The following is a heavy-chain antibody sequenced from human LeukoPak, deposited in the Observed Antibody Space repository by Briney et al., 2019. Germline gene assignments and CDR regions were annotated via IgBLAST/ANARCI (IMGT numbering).Heavy chain of an antibody. J-gene: IGHJ5*02. CDR1: GYTFTSYG. CDR3: ARAAAPLDWFDP. V-gene: IGHV1-18*01. D-gene: IGHD2-2*01. CDR2: ISAYNGNT. Sequence: ASVKVSCKASGYTFTSYGISWVRQAPGQGLEWMGWISAYNGNTNYAQKLQGRVSMTTDTSTSTAYMELRSLRSDDTAVYYCARAAAPLDWFDPWGQGTLVTVSS.